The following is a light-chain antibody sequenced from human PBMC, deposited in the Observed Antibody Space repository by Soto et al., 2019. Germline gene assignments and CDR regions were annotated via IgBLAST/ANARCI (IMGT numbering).Light chain of an antibody. J-gene: IGLJ1*01. Sequence: LTQPASVSGSPGQSITISFTGTSSDVGGYNYVSWYQQHPGKAPKFMIYDVSNRPSGVSNRFSGSKSGNTASLTISGLQAEDEADYYCSSYTTSNTRQIVFGTGTKVTVL. CDR3: SSYTTSNTRQIV. CDR2: DVS. CDR1: SSDVGGYNY. V-gene: IGLV2-14*01.